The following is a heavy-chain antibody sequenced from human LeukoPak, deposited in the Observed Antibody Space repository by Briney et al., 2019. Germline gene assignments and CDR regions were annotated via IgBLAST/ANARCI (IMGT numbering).Heavy chain of an antibody. J-gene: IGHJ5*02. CDR2: IYSSGST. CDR3: ARGGRGFDP. CDR1: GGSISSYY. V-gene: IGHV4-59*08. Sequence: SETLSLTCTVSGGSISSYYWSWIRQPPGKGLEWIGYIYSSGSTSYNPSLKSRVTLSVDPSKNQFSLELNSVTASDTAVYYCARGGRGFDPWGQGTLVTVSS. D-gene: IGHD3-16*01.